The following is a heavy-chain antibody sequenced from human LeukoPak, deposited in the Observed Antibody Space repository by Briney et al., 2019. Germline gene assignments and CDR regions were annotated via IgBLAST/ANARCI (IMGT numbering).Heavy chain of an antibody. CDR1: GYSLSSGYY. D-gene: IGHD6-19*01. CDR3: ARQFEQWLVPGEFDY. V-gene: IGHV4-38-2*01. CDR2: IYHSGST. Sequence: SETLSLTCAVSGYSLSSGYYWGWIRQPPGKGLEWIGSIYHSGSTYYNPSLKSRVTISADTSKNQFSLKLSSVTAADTAVYYCARQFEQWLVPGEFDYWGQGTLVTVSS. J-gene: IGHJ4*02.